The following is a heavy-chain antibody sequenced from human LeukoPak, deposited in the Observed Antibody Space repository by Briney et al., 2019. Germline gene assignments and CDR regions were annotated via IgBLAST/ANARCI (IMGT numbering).Heavy chain of an antibody. V-gene: IGHV3-23*01. Sequence: GGSLRLSCAASGFTFSSYGMSWVRQAPGKGLEWVSAISGSGGSTYYADSVKGRFTISRENAKNSLYLQMNSLRAGDTAVYYCAREFYGSGSFDYWGQGTLVTVSS. CDR1: GFTFSSYG. CDR2: ISGSGGST. J-gene: IGHJ4*02. CDR3: AREFYGSGSFDY. D-gene: IGHD3-10*01.